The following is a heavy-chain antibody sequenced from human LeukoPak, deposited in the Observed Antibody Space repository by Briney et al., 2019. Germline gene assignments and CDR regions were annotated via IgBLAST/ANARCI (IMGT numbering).Heavy chain of an antibody. J-gene: IGHJ6*03. CDR2: ISSSSSYI. Sequence: GGSLRLSCAASGFTFSSDSMNWVRQAPGKGLEWVSSISSSSSYIYYADSVKGRFTISRDNAKNSLYLQMNSLRAEDTAVYYCARDSYDYGDSFRFLYYYYYYMDVWGKGTTVTVSS. V-gene: IGHV3-21*01. D-gene: IGHD4-17*01. CDR3: ARDSYDYGDSFRFLYYYYYYMDV. CDR1: GFTFSSDS.